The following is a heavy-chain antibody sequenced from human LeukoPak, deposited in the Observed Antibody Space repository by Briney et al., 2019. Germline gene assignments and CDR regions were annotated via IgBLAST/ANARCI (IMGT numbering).Heavy chain of an antibody. CDR1: GFTFSDHC. D-gene: IGHD1-26*01. J-gene: IGHJ3*01. V-gene: IGHV3-11*01. CDR2: ISGRSSGI. Sequence: GGSLRLSCAASGFTFSDHCMSWIRQAPGKGLEWVSYISGRSSGIYYADSVKGRFTISRDNAKNSLFLQMKSLSAEDTAVYYCARGLLGATNAFDFWGQGTMVTVSS. CDR3: ARGLLGATNAFDF.